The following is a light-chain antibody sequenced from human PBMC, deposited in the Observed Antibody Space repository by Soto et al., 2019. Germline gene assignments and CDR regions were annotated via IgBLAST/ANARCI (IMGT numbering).Light chain of an antibody. CDR3: LQDYSYPLT. CDR2: SAS. V-gene: IGKV1-6*01. J-gene: IGKJ4*01. CDR1: QGIRND. Sequence: AIQMTQSPSSLSASVGDRVSITCRTSQGIRNDLGWYQQKPGKAPKLLIYSASSLQSGVPSRFSGSGSGTDFTLTISSLQPEDFATYYCLQDYSYPLTFGGGTKVEIK.